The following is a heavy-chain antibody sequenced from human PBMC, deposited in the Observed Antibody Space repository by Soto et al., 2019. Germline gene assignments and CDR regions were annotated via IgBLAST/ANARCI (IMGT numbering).Heavy chain of an antibody. Sequence: GGSLRLSCAASGFTLGDSGIHWVRQAPGKGLEWVSGISWNSGSIGYADSVKGRFTITRDNAKNSLYLQMNSLRAEDTALYYCAKDIGLELGPLGYWGQGTLVTVSS. D-gene: IGHD1-7*01. CDR1: GFTLGDSG. CDR2: ISWNSGSI. CDR3: AKDIGLELGPLGY. J-gene: IGHJ4*02. V-gene: IGHV3-9*01.